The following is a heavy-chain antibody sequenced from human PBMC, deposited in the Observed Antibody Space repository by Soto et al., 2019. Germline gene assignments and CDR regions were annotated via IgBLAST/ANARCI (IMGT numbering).Heavy chain of an antibody. CDR1: GYSFSTHA. Sequence: ASVKVSCKASGYSFSTHAMHWVRQAPGQGLEWVGWINSVNDHTIYSEKFQGRVTITSDTSATTAYMELSSLTSEDTAIYYCARNILGGTTDYWGQGTLVTVLL. CDR2: INSVNDHT. V-gene: IGHV1-3*01. D-gene: IGHD1-7*01. J-gene: IGHJ4*02. CDR3: ARNILGGTTDY.